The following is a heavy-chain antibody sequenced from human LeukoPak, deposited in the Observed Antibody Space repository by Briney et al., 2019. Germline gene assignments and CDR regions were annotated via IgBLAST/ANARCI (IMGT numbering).Heavy chain of an antibody. J-gene: IGHJ4*02. CDR2: IIPIFGTA. V-gene: IGHV1-69*13. CDR1: GGTFSSYA. Sequence: ASVKVSCKASGGTFSSYAISWVRQAPGQGLEWMGGIIPIFGTANYAQKFQGRVTITADESTSTAYMELRSLRSDDTAVYYCASTSGTPGITATGFDYWGQGTLVTVSS. CDR3: ASTSGTPGITATGFDY. D-gene: IGHD6-13*01.